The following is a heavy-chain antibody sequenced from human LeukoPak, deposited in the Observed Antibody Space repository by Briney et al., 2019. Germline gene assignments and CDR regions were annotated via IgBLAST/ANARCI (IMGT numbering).Heavy chain of an antibody. CDR2: ISGSGGST. CDR1: GFTFSSYA. V-gene: IGHV3-23*01. CDR3: AKGRRYCSGGSCYRGYFDY. D-gene: IGHD2-15*01. Sequence: GGSLRLPCAASGFTFSSYAMSWVRQAPGKGLEWVSAISGSGGSTYYADSVKGRFTISRDNSKNTLYLQMNSLRAEDTAVYYCAKGRRYCSGGSCYRGYFDYWGQGTLVTVSS. J-gene: IGHJ4*02.